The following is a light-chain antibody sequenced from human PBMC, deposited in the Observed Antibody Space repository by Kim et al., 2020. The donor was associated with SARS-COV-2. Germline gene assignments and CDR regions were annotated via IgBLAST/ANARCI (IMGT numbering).Light chain of an antibody. V-gene: IGKV1-5*01. Sequence: ASGGGRVPLTCRASQSIGSWLSWYQQKPGKATKFLIYYASRLESGVPSSFSGSGSGTEFTLTISSLQPDDFATYYCQQYNIYPLTFGGGTKVDIK. CDR3: QQYNIYPLT. CDR2: YAS. CDR1: QSIGSW. J-gene: IGKJ4*01.